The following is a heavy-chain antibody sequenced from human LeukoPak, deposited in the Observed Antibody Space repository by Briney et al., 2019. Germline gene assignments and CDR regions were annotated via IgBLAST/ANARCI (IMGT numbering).Heavy chain of an antibody. CDR1: GYTFTGYY. J-gene: IGHJ4*02. V-gene: IGHV1-2*02. CDR2: INPHNADT. CDR3: ASVKDIVVGGGPYYFDY. Sequence: ASVEVSCKASGYTFTGYYLHWVRQAPGQGLEWMGWINPHNADTNYAQRFQGRVTMTRDTSITTAYMVLSRLRSDDTAVYYCASVKDIVVGGGPYYFDYWGQGTLVTVSS. D-gene: IGHD2-15*01.